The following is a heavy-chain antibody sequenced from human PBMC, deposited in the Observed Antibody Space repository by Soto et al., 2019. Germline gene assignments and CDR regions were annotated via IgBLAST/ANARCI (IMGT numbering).Heavy chain of an antibody. Sequence: GGSRRHSCAASGITFSNYALSWVSQAPGKGLEWVSGISASGANTYYADSVKGRFSISRDNSKNTLSLQMNSPRADDTAEYYCAKEDPGGPSMITSYFEYCGRGTMVAVCS. J-gene: IGHJ4*03. CDR2: ISASGANT. D-gene: IGHD3-16*01. CDR3: AKEDPGGPSMITSYFEY. CDR1: GITFSNYA. V-gene: IGHV3-23*01.